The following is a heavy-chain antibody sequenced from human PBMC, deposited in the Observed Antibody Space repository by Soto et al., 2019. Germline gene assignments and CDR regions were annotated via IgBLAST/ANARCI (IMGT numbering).Heavy chain of an antibody. CDR2: INPSGGGT. Sequence: QVQLVQSGAEVKKPGASVKVSCKASGYTFTSYYMHCVRQAPGQGLEWMGIINPSGGGTSYAQKFQGRGTMPRDTSTSTVYMELSSLRSEDTAVYYCARGGQLRYLDWLLDYWGQGTLVTVSS. D-gene: IGHD3-9*01. J-gene: IGHJ4*02. CDR1: GYTFTSYY. CDR3: ARGGQLRYLDWLLDY. V-gene: IGHV1-46*03.